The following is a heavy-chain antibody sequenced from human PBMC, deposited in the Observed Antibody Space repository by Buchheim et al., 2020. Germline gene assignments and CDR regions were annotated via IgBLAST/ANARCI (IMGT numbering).Heavy chain of an antibody. CDR3: ARGITSSGYYLVEDYYYGMDV. CDR1: GGTFSSYT. Sequence: QVQLVQSGAEVKKPGSSVKVSCKASGGTFSSYTISWVRQAPGQGLEWMGRIIPILGIANYAQKFQGRVTITADKSTSTAYMELSSLRSEDTAVYYCARGITSSGYYLVEDYYYGMDVWGQGTT. CDR2: IIPILGIA. J-gene: IGHJ6*02. V-gene: IGHV1-69*02. D-gene: IGHD3-22*01.